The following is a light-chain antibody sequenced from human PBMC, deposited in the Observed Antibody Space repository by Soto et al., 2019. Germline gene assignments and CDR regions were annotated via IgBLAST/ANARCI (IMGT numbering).Light chain of an antibody. CDR2: EAS. CDR3: QQSYSSPPT. Sequence: DIQLNQSPSLLSASIGDRVTITCRASHDISTFLAWYQQKPGKAPKLLIYEASTLQSGVPSRFSGSGSGTEFTLTISGLLPEDFAAYYCQQSYSSPPTFGQGTKVDIK. J-gene: IGKJ1*01. V-gene: IGKV1-9*01. CDR1: HDISTF.